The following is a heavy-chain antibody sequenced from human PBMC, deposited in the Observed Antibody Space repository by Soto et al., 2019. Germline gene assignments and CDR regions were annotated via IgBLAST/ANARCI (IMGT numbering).Heavy chain of an antibody. CDR3: ATHGSAAGTSHSYFYYMDV. V-gene: IGHV1-46*03. CDR2: INPSGGST. D-gene: IGHD6-13*01. J-gene: IGHJ6*03. CDR1: EYTFTSYY. Sequence: QVQLVQSGAEVKKPGASVKVSCKTSEYTFTSYYMHWVRQAPGQGIEWMGIINPSGGSTTYAQKFQGRVTMTRDTSTNTVYMELSSLRSEDTAVYYCATHGSAAGTSHSYFYYMDVWGKGTTVTVSS.